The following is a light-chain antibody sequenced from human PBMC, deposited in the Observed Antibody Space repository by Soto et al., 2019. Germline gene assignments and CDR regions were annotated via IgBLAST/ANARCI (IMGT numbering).Light chain of an antibody. CDR2: RDK. V-gene: IGLV3-9*01. CDR1: NIEDKN. J-gene: IGLJ2*01. Sequence: SSELTQPLSVSVALGQTARITCGGNNIEDKNVYWYQQKPGQVPVVVIYRDKNRPSGIPERFSGSNSGNTATLTISRAQAGDEADYYCQVWDSSTVVFGGGTKLTVL. CDR3: QVWDSSTVV.